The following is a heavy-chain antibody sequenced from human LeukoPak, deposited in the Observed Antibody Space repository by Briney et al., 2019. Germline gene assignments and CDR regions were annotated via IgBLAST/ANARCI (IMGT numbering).Heavy chain of an antibody. V-gene: IGHV4-61*02. CDR1: GGSISSGSYY. D-gene: IGHD3-22*01. Sequence: SQTLSLTCTVSGGSISSGSYYWSWIRQPAGKGLEWIGRIYTSGRTNYNPSLKSRVTISVETSKNQFSLKLSSVTAADTAVYYCARDRYYDSSGYHSKDAFDIWGQGTMVTVSS. CDR2: IYTSGRT. CDR3: ARDRYYDSSGYHSKDAFDI. J-gene: IGHJ3*02.